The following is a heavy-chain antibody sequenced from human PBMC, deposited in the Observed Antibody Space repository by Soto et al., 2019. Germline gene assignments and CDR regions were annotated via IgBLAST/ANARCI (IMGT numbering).Heavy chain of an antibody. CDR1: GYTLTELS. D-gene: IGHD3-16*01. J-gene: IGHJ6*03. V-gene: IGHV1-24*01. Sequence: ASVKVSCKVSGYTLTELSMHWVRQAPGKGLEWMGGFDPEDGETIYAQKFQGRVTMTEDTSTDTAYMELSSLRSEDTAVYYCATKTYVAGYYYMDVWGKGTTVTVSS. CDR3: ATKTYVAGYYYMDV. CDR2: FDPEDGET.